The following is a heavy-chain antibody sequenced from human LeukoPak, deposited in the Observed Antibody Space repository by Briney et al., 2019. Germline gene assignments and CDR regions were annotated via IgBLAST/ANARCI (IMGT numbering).Heavy chain of an antibody. CDR3: ARDREYCSSTSCSGNGSDP. D-gene: IGHD2-2*01. CDR1: GGSISSGSYY. Sequence: SQTLSLTCTVSGGSISSGSYYWSWIRQPAGKGLEWIGRIYTSGSTNYNPSLKSRVTISVDTSKNQFSLKLSSVTAADTAVYYCARDREYCSSTSCSGNGSDPWGQGTLVTVSS. CDR2: IYTSGST. J-gene: IGHJ5*02. V-gene: IGHV4-61*02.